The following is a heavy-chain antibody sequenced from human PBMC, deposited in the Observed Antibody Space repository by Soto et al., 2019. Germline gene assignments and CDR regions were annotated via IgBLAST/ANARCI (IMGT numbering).Heavy chain of an antibody. D-gene: IGHD6-19*01. J-gene: IGHJ5*02. Sequence: QVQLVQSGAEVKKPGASVKVSCKASGYTFTSYDINWVRQATGQGLEWMGWMNPNSGNTGYAQKFQGRVTMTRNTSISTVYLELSILRSEDTAVYYCARVAVAGDWFDPWGQGTLVTVSS. CDR3: ARVAVAGDWFDP. V-gene: IGHV1-8*01. CDR1: GYTFTSYD. CDR2: MNPNSGNT.